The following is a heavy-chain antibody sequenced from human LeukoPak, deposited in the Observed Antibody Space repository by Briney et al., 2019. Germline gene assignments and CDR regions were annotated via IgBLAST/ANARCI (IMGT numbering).Heavy chain of an antibody. Sequence: GASVKVSCKASGYTFTGYYMHWVRQAPGQGLEWMGWINPNSGGTNYAQKFQGRVTLTRDTSISTAYMELSRLRSDDTAVYYCARDLLTAAGGGYWGQGTLVTVSS. J-gene: IGHJ4*02. V-gene: IGHV1-2*02. CDR1: GYTFTGYY. CDR2: INPNSGGT. D-gene: IGHD6-13*01. CDR3: ARDLLTAAGGGY.